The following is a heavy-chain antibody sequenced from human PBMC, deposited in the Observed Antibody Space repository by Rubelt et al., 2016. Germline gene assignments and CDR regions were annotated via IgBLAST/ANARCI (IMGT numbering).Heavy chain of an antibody. CDR1: GGSISSSSYY. CDR2: IYYSGST. Sequence: QLQLQESGPGLVKPSETLSLTCTVSGGSISSSSYYWGWIRQPPGKGLEWIGSIYYSGSTYYSPSLKSRVTISVDTSKNQFSLKMGSGTAADAAVYYCASRTYSSSAVDPWGQGTLGTVSS. CDR3: ASRTYSSSAVDP. D-gene: IGHD6-13*01. V-gene: IGHV4-39*01. J-gene: IGHJ5*02.